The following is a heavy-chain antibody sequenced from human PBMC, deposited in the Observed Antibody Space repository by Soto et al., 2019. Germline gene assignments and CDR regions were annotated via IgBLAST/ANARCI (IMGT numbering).Heavy chain of an antibody. J-gene: IGHJ4*02. CDR2: IYHSGST. CDR3: ARGVTTVTTFDY. Sequence: SETLSLTCAVSGGSISSGGYSCNWIRQPPGKGLEWIGYIYHSGSTYYNPSLKSRVTISVDRSKNQFSLKLSSVTAADTAVYYCARGVTTVTTFDYWGQGTLVTVPQ. V-gene: IGHV4-30-2*01. D-gene: IGHD4-17*01. CDR1: GGSISSGGYS.